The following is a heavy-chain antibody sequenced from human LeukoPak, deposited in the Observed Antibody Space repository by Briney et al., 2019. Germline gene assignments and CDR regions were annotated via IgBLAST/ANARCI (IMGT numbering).Heavy chain of an antibody. Sequence: SETLSLTCTVSGGSISSYYWSWIRQPPGKGLEWIGYIYYSGSTNYDPSLKSRVAISVDTSKNQFSLKLSSVTAADTAVYYCATSLHIVVGQFDYWGQGTLVTVSS. CDR2: IYYSGST. J-gene: IGHJ4*02. V-gene: IGHV4-59*01. D-gene: IGHD2-21*01. CDR1: GGSISSYY. CDR3: ATSLHIVVGQFDY.